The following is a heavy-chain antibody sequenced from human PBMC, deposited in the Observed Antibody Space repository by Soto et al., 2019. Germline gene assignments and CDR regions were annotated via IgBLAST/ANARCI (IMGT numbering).Heavy chain of an antibody. CDR2: INHSGST. V-gene: IGHV4-34*01. J-gene: IGHJ4*02. Sequence: PSETLSLTCAVYGGSFSGDYWSWIRQPPGKGLEWIGEINHSGSTNYNPSLRSRVTISVDTSKNQFSLKLSSVTAADTAVYYCARNPPTEYSGYDSEDYWGQGTLVTVSS. CDR1: GGSFSGDY. CDR3: ARNPPTEYSGYDSEDY. D-gene: IGHD5-12*01.